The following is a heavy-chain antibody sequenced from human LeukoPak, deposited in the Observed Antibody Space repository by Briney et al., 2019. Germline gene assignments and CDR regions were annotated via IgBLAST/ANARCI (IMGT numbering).Heavy chain of an antibody. CDR2: IIPIFGTA. CDR1: GGTFSSYA. J-gene: IGHJ4*02. D-gene: IGHD3-10*01. CDR3: ARAYGSGSYYNPFDY. Sequence: GASVKVSCKASGGTFSSYAISWVRQAPGQGLEWMGGIIPIFGTANYAQKFQGRVTIAADESTSTAYMELSSLRSEDTAVYYCARAYGSGSYYNPFDYWGQGTLVTVSS. V-gene: IGHV1-69*13.